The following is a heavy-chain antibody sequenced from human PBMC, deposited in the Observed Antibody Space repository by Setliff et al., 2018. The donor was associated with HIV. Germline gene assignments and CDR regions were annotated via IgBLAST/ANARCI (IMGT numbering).Heavy chain of an antibody. J-gene: IGHJ3*01. Sequence: ASVKVSCKASRSTFNSHTINWVRQAPGQGLDWMGRIIPILGVANYAHRFQGKVTITADKSTSTHYLELRSLRFDDTAVYYCARSGFLTALDSYDVWGQGTMVTVSS. D-gene: IGHD3-9*01. CDR2: IIPILGVA. V-gene: IGHV1-69*02. CDR3: ARSGFLTALDSYDV. CDR1: RSTFNSHT.